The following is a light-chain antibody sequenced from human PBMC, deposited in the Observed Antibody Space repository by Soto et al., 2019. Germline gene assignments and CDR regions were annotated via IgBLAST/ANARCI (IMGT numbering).Light chain of an antibody. Sequence: EIVMTQSPATLSVSPGERATLSCRASQSVSSNLAWYQQKPGQAPRLLIYGASTRATGIPARFSGSGSGTAFTLTISSLQSEDFAVYCCQQYNNWPQYTFGQGTKLEIK. CDR3: QQYNNWPQYT. J-gene: IGKJ2*01. CDR1: QSVSSN. CDR2: GAS. V-gene: IGKV3-15*01.